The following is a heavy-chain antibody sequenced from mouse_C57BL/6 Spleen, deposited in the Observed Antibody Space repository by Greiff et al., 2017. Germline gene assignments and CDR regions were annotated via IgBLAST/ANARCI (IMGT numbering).Heavy chain of an antibody. CDR2: INYDGSST. CDR1: GFTFSDYY. V-gene: IGHV5-16*01. CDR3: ARAGYSNYGGGFAY. D-gene: IGHD2-5*01. Sequence: EVKLMESEGGLVQPGSSMKLSCTASGFTFSDYYMAWVRQVPEKGLEWVANINYDGSSTYYLDSLKSRFIISRDNAKNMLYLQMSSLKSEDTATYYCARAGYSNYGGGFAYWGQGTLVTVSA. J-gene: IGHJ3*01.